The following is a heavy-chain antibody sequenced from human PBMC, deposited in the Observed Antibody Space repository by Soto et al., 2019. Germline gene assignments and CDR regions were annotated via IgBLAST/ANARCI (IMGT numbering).Heavy chain of an antibody. CDR2: IWYDGSNK. V-gene: IGHV3-33*01. D-gene: IGHD3-22*01. CDR1: GFTFSSYG. Sequence: PGGSMRLSCAASGFTFSSYGRHWVRQAPGKGLEWVAVIWYDGSNKYYADSVKGRFTISRDNSKNTLYLQMNSLRAEDTAVYYCASTAYYYDRPYDAFDIWGQGTMVTVSS. J-gene: IGHJ3*02. CDR3: ASTAYYYDRPYDAFDI.